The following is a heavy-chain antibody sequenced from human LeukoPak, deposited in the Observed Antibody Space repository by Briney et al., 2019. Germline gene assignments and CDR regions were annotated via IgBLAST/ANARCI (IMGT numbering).Heavy chain of an antibody. D-gene: IGHD3-9*01. CDR3: ARISLTGYAPISGYFDY. CDR2: IYTSGSI. Sequence: SETLSLTCTVSGGSINRGSHYWSWFRQPAGKGLEWIGRIYTSGSIEYNPSLKSRVTIFVDTSKNQFSLKLSSVTAADTAVYYCARISLTGYAPISGYFDYWGQGTLVTVSS. J-gene: IGHJ4*02. CDR1: GGSINRGSHY. V-gene: IGHV4-61*02.